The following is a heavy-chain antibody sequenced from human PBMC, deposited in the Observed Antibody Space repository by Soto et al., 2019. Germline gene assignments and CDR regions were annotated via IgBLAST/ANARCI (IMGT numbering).Heavy chain of an antibody. V-gene: IGHV4-39*01. CDR3: AIRDSSWYLDWYFAL. Sequence: PSETLSLTCTVSGGSISSSSYYWGWIRQPPGKGLEWIGSIYYSGSTYYNPPLKSRVTISVDTSKNQFSLKLSSVTAADAAVYYCAIRDSSWYLDWYFALWGRGTLVTVSS. J-gene: IGHJ2*01. D-gene: IGHD6-13*01. CDR2: IYYSGST. CDR1: GGSISSSSYY.